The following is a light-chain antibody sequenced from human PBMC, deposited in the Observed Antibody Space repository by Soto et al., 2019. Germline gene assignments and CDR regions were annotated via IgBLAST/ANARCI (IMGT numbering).Light chain of an antibody. CDR3: QSYDSNLSVV. CDR1: SSNIGTGYD. CDR2: GNS. V-gene: IGLV1-40*01. J-gene: IGLJ2*01. Sequence: QSVLTQPPSVSGAPGQRVTISCTGSSSNIGTGYDVRWYQQLPGTAPKLLIYGNSNRPSGVPDRFSGSKSGTSASLAITGLQAEDEADYCCQSYDSNLSVVFGGGTKLTVL.